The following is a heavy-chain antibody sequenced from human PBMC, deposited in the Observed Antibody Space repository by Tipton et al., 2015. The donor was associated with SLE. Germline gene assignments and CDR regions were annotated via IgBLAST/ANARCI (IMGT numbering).Heavy chain of an antibody. CDR1: GFTFDDYA. J-gene: IGHJ6*03. V-gene: IGHV3-9*01. CDR3: TKAYYYYYMDV. Sequence: SLRLSCAASGFTFDDYAMHWVRQAPGKGLEWVSGISWNSGSIGYADSVKGRFTISRDNSKNSLYLQMNSLRTEDTALYYCTKAYYYYYMDVWGKGTTVTVSS. CDR2: ISWNSGSI.